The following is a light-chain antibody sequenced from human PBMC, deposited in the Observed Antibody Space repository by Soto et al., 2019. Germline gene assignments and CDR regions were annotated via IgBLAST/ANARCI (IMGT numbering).Light chain of an antibody. Sequence: EIVLTQSPATLSLSPGERATLSCRASQSFSSYLAWYQQKPGQAPRLLIYDASKRATGISARFSGRGSGTVFTFTISSLEPEDFEVYYCQQRSNWPPVITFGQGTRLEIK. CDR2: DAS. J-gene: IGKJ5*01. CDR3: QQRSNWPPVIT. CDR1: QSFSSY. V-gene: IGKV3-11*01.